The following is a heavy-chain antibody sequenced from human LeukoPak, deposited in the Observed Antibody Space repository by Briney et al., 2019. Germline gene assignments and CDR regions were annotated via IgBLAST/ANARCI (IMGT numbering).Heavy chain of an antibody. CDR1: GFTFSSYG. CDR2: ISYDGSNK. V-gene: IGHV3-30*18. Sequence: GGSLRLSCAASGFTFSSYGMHWVRQAPGKGLEWVAVISYDGSNKYYADSVKGRFTISRDNSKNTLYLQMNSLRAEDTAVCYCAKDARYCSSTSCPNWFDPWGQGTLVTVSS. CDR3: AKDARYCSSTSCPNWFDP. J-gene: IGHJ5*02. D-gene: IGHD2-2*01.